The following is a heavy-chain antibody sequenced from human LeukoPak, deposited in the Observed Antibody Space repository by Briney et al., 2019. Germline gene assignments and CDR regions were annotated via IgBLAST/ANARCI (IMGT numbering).Heavy chain of an antibody. Sequence: PGGSLRLSCAASGFTFSNYWMHWVRQAPGKGLVWVSRINSDGSSTSYADSVKGRFAISRDNAKNTLYLQMNSLRAEDTAVYYCASFAYSSGWYSWGQGTLVTVS. D-gene: IGHD6-19*01. J-gene: IGHJ4*02. V-gene: IGHV3-74*01. CDR1: GFTFSNYW. CDR3: ASFAYSSGWYS. CDR2: INSDGSST.